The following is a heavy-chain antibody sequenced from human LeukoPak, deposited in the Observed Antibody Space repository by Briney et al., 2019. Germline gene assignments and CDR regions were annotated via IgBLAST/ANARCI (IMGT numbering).Heavy chain of an antibody. J-gene: IGHJ4*02. V-gene: IGHV3-23*01. CDR2: LSRGGGSA. D-gene: IGHD2-8*01. CDR1: GFPFNMFA. CDR3: AKEQRIRHCSEGVCMEGYYFDS. Sequence: GGSPRLSCTGSGFPFNMFAMNWVRQAPGQGLEWVSGLSRGGGSANYADSVKGRFTISRDPSKKTVFLQMNDLRHEDTAVYYCAKEQRIRHCSEGVCMEGYYFDSWGQGSLVTVSS.